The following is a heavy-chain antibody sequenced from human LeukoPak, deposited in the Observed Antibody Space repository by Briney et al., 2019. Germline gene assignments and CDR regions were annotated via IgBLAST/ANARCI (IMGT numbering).Heavy chain of an antibody. CDR3: ARRRDRSSGWYESRYYYYMDV. Sequence: SETLSLTCTVSGGSISSSSYYWGWIRQPPGKGLEWIGSIYYSGSTCYNPSLKSRVTISVDTSKNQFSLKLSSVTAADTAVYYCARRRDRSSGWYESRYYYYMDVWGKGTTVTVSS. CDR2: IYYSGST. D-gene: IGHD6-19*01. V-gene: IGHV4-39*01. J-gene: IGHJ6*03. CDR1: GGSISSSSYY.